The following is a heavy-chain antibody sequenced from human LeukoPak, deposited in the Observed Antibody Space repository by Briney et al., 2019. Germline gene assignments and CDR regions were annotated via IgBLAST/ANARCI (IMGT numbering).Heavy chain of an antibody. CDR2: IYHSGST. J-gene: IGHJ4*02. V-gene: IGHV4-4*02. CDR3: ARDPIYYYDSSGYFDY. Sequence: SETLSLTCAVSGGSINSNNWWSWVRQPPGKGLEWIGEIYHSGSTNYNPSLKSRVTISVDRSKNQFSLKLSSVTAADTAVYYCARDPIYYYDSSGYFDYWGQGTLVTVSS. CDR1: GGSINSNNW. D-gene: IGHD3-22*01.